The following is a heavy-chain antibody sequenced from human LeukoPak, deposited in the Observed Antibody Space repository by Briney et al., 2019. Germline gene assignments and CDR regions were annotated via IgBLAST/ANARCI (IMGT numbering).Heavy chain of an antibody. CDR3: ARASVHGAFDI. D-gene: IGHD3-10*02. CDR1: GFTFSSYS. CDR2: ISSSSSYI. V-gene: IGHV3-21*04. J-gene: IGHJ3*02. Sequence: GGSLRLSCAASGFTFSSYSMNWVRQAPGKGLEWVSSISSSSSYIYYADSVKGRFTISRDNAKNSLYLQMNSLRAEDTAVYYCARASVHGAFDIWGQGTMITVSS.